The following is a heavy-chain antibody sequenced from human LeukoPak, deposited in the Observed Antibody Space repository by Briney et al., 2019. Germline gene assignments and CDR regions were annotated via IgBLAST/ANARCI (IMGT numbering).Heavy chain of an antibody. V-gene: IGHV3-9*01. CDR1: GFTFGDYA. CDR3: ANLHGDYRDY. CDR2: ISWNSGNI. D-gene: IGHD4-17*01. Sequence: GGSLRLSCAASGFTFGDYAMRWVRQAPGKGLEWVSGISWNSGNIGYGDSVKGRFTISRDNAKNSLYLEMNSLRDEDTALYYCANLHGDYRDYWGQGTLVTVSS. J-gene: IGHJ4*02.